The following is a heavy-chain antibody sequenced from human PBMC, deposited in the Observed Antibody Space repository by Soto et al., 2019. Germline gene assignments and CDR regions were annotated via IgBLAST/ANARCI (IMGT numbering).Heavy chain of an antibody. J-gene: IGHJ6*02. CDR2: INHSGST. CDR3: AARGSYYAVYYYGMDV. D-gene: IGHD1-26*01. V-gene: IGHV4-34*01. Sequence: SETLSLTCAVYGGSFSGYHWSWIRQPPGKGLEWIGEINHSGSTNYNPSLKSRVTISVDKSKNQFSLKLSSVTAADTAVYYCAARGSYYAVYYYGMDVWGQGTTVTVSS. CDR1: GGSFSGYH.